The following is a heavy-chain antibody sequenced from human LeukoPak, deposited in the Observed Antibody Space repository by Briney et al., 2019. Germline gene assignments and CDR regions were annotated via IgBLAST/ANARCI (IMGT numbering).Heavy chain of an antibody. Sequence: ASVKVSCKASGYTFTSYSMNWVRQAPGQGLEGMGWINPNSGATNFAQRFQGGVTMTRDTSISTAYMELSSLRSDDTAVYYCARDYIVFHYYDSSGYNPDYWGQGTPVTVSP. D-gene: IGHD3-22*01. CDR1: GYTFTSYS. CDR3: ARDYIVFHYYDSSGYNPDY. J-gene: IGHJ4*02. CDR2: INPNSGAT. V-gene: IGHV1-2*02.